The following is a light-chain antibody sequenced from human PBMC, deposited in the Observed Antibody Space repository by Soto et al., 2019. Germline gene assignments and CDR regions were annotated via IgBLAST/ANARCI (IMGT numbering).Light chain of an antibody. CDR2: DAS. V-gene: IGKV3-15*01. J-gene: IGKJ1*01. CDR3: QQYGSSGT. CDR1: QSVSSN. Sequence: EIVSTQSPATLSVSPGERGTLSCRASQSVSSNLAWYQQKPGQAPRLLIYDASTRATGIAARFSGSGSGTDFTLTISRLEPEDFAVYYCQQYGSSGTFGQGTKVDIK.